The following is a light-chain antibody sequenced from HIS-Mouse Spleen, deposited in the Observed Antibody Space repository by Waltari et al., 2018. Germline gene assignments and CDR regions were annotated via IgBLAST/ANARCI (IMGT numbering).Light chain of an antibody. Sequence: QSALTQPASVSGSPGQSITISCTGTSRDVGSYNLVSWSQQHPGKAPKLMIYEGRKRPSGVSNRFSGSKSGNTASLTISGLQAEDEADYYCCSYAGSSTWVFGGGTKLTVL. CDR2: EGR. CDR3: CSYAGSSTWV. CDR1: SRDVGSYNL. J-gene: IGLJ3*02. V-gene: IGLV2-23*01.